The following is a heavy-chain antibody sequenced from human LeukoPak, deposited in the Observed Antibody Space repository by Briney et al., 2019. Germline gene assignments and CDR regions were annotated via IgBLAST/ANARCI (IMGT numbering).Heavy chain of an antibody. CDR1: GGSISSSSYY. Sequence: SETLSLTCTVSGGSISSSSYYWGWIRQPPGKGLEWIGSIYYSGSTYYNPSLKGRVTISVDTSKNQFSLKLSSVTAADTAVYYCARDLRRHYYGSGSYLYNWFDPWGQGTLVTVSS. V-gene: IGHV4-39*07. CDR3: ARDLRRHYYGSGSYLYNWFDP. D-gene: IGHD3-10*01. CDR2: IYYSGST. J-gene: IGHJ5*02.